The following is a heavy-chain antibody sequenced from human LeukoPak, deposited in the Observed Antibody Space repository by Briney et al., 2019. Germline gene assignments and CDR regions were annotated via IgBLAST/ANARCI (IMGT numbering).Heavy chain of an antibody. D-gene: IGHD3-10*01. CDR3: AAVPAYGSGSPRFDP. CDR2: INPSGGST. J-gene: IGHJ5*02. CDR1: GYTFTSYY. V-gene: IGHV1-46*01. Sequence: ASVKVPCKASGYTFTSYYMHWVRQAPGQGLEWMGIINPSGGSTSYAQKFQGRVTMTRDMSTSTVYMELRSLRSDDTAVYYCAAVPAYGSGSPRFDPWGQGTLVTVSS.